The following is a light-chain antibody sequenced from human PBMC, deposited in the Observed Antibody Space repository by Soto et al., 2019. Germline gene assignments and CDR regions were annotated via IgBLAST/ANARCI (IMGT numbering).Light chain of an antibody. CDR2: DVS. CDR1: SSDVGYSDY. J-gene: IGLJ1*01. Sequence: QAVVTQPASVSGSPGQSITISCTGTSSDVGYSDYVSWYQQHPGKAPKLIIYDVSNRPSGISNHFSGSKSGNTASLDISGLQAEDEADYYCSSFTSSNALVAFGTGTKLTVL. V-gene: IGLV2-14*03. CDR3: SSFTSSNALVA.